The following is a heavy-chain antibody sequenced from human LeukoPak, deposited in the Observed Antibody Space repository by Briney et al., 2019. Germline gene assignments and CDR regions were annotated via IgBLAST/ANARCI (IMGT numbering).Heavy chain of an antibody. D-gene: IGHD3-22*01. CDR1: GYTLTELS. CDR3: ASETYYYDSSGYLDAFDI. CDR2: FDPEDGET. J-gene: IGHJ3*02. V-gene: IGHV1-24*01. Sequence: ASVKVSCKVSGYTLTELSMHWVRQAPGKGLEWMGGFDPEDGETIYAQKFQGRVTMTEDTSTDTAYMELSSLRSEDTAVYYCASETYYYDSSGYLDAFDIWGQGTMVTVSS.